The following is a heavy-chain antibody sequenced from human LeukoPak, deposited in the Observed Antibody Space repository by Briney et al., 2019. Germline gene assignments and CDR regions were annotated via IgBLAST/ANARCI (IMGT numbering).Heavy chain of an antibody. CDR2: IYTSGST. J-gene: IGHJ4*02. CDR1: GGSISSYY. D-gene: IGHD5-18*01. CDR3: ARLGNSSSYFDY. Sequence: PSETLSLTCTVSGGSISSYYWSWIRQPAGKGLDWIGRIYTSGSTNYNPSLKSRVTMSVDTSKNQFSLKLSSVTAADTAVYYCARLGNSSSYFDYWGQGTLVTASS. V-gene: IGHV4-4*07.